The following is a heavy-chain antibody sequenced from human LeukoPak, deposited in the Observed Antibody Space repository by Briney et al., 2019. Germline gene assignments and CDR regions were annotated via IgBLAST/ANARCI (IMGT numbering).Heavy chain of an antibody. V-gene: IGHV3-21*01. CDR2: ISSSSSYI. CDR1: GFTFSSYS. Sequence: GGSLRLSCAASGFTFSSYSMNWVHQAPGKGLEWVSSISSSSSYIYYADSVKGRFTISRDNAKNSLYLQMNSLRAEDTAVYYCASGVTVTGDYWGQGTLVTVSS. J-gene: IGHJ4*02. CDR3: ASGVTVTGDY. D-gene: IGHD4-17*01.